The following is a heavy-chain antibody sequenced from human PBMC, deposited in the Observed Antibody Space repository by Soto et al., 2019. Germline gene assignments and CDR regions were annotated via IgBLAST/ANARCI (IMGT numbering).Heavy chain of an antibody. V-gene: IGHV3-15*01. CDR1: GFTFSNAW. CDR3: TTDRPFTMVRGVIHSFDY. J-gene: IGHJ4*02. CDR2: IKSKTDGGTT. Sequence: GGSLRLSCAASGFTFSNAWMSWVRQAPGKGLEWVGRIKSKTDGGTTDYAAPVKGRFTISRDDSKNTLYLQMNSLKTEDTAVYYCTTDRPFTMVRGVIHSFDYWGQGTLVTVSS. D-gene: IGHD3-10*01.